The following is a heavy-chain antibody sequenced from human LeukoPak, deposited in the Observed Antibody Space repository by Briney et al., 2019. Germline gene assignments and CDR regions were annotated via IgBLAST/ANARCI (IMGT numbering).Heavy chain of an antibody. V-gene: IGHV1-69*06. Sequence: SVKVSCKASGGTFSSYAISWVRQAPGQGLEWMGGIIPIFGTANYAQKFQGRVTITADKSTSTAYVELSSLRSEDTAVYYCASQGDYGDYQPFDYWGQGTLVTVSS. J-gene: IGHJ4*02. CDR1: GGTFSSYA. D-gene: IGHD4-17*01. CDR3: ASQGDYGDYQPFDY. CDR2: IIPIFGTA.